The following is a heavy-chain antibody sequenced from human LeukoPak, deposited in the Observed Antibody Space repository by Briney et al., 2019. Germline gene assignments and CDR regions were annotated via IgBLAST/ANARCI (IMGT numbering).Heavy chain of an antibody. V-gene: IGHV3-7*03. J-gene: IGHJ4*02. CDR3: AKDFAVSGSYYAQFDY. D-gene: IGHD1-26*01. CDR1: GFPFSSYW. Sequence: GGSLRLSCVASGFPFSSYWMTWVRQAPGKGLEWVAHIKQDGSKKSYVDSVKGRFTISRDNAKNSLYLQMNSLRAEDTAVYYCAKDFAVSGSYYAQFDYWGQGTLVTVSS. CDR2: IKQDGSKK.